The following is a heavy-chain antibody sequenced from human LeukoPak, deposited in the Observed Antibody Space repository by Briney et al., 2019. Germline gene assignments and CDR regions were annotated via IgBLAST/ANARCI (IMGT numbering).Heavy chain of an antibody. CDR3: ARIPRPALRFVGMDV. V-gene: IGHV3-33*05. D-gene: IGHD3-3*01. Sequence: PGGSLRLSCAASGFTFSSYGMHWVRQAPGKGLEWVAVISYDGSNKYYADSVKGRFTISRDNAKGSLFLQMESLRVEDTAVYYCARIPRPALRFVGMDVWGQGTTVTVSS. J-gene: IGHJ6*02. CDR2: ISYDGSNK. CDR1: GFTFSSYG.